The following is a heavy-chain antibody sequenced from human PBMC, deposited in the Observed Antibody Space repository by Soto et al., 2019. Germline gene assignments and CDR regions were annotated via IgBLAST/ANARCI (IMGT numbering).Heavy chain of an antibody. CDR1: GGSISSEYFH. Sequence: QVQLQQSGPGLVEPSQTLSLTCAVSGGSISSEYFHWTWIRQSPGNGLEWIGYIHYTGSIMYNPSVKSRLTMAVDTTKNQFSLQLTSVTAADTAVYFCAREDDGGDRDYYGLDVWGQGTTVTVSS. J-gene: IGHJ6*02. CDR3: AREDDGGDRDYYGLDV. CDR2: IHYTGSI. V-gene: IGHV4-30-4*08. D-gene: IGHD2-21*02.